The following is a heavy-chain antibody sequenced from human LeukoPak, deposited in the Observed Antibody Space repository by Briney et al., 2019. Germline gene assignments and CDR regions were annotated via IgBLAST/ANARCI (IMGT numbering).Heavy chain of an antibody. CDR2: IGSSSSYI. Sequence: PGGSLRLSCAASGFTFSSYSMNWVRQAPGKGLEWVSSIGSSSSYIYYADSVKGRFTISRDNAKNSLYLQMNSLRAEDTAVYYCARGGGCGYWGQGTLVTVSS. CDR3: ARGGGCGY. J-gene: IGHJ4*02. CDR1: GFTFSSYS. V-gene: IGHV3-21*01. D-gene: IGHD3-10*01.